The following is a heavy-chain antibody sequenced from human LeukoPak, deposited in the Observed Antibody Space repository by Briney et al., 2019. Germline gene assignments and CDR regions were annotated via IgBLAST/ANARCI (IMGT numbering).Heavy chain of an antibody. D-gene: IGHD2-15*01. CDR3: ARDRFEDCSGGSCCSRYFDY. CDR2: INPSGGST. CDR1: GYTFTSYY. J-gene: IGHJ4*02. Sequence: APVKVSCKASGYTFTSYYMHWVRQAPGQGLEWMGIINPSGGSTSYAQKFQGRVTMTRDMSTSTVYMELSSLRSEDTAVYYCARDRFEDCSGGSCCSRYFDYWGQGTLVTVSS. V-gene: IGHV1-46*01.